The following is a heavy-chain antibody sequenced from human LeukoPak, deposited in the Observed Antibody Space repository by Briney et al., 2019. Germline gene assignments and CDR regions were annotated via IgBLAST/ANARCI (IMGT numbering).Heavy chain of an antibody. CDR2: FQYSEIN. CDR3: ARGFGFGEFYYYYGLDV. Sequence: PSQTLSLTCSVSGGYISSRSYSWGWIRHSPGEGLGWIVNFQYSEINYYDPSIKNRVTISVDTSKVQSSMKLSSVTLADTAVYYCARGFGFGEFYYYYGLDVWGKGTTVTVSS. CDR1: GGYISSRSYS. D-gene: IGHD3-10*01. J-gene: IGHJ6*04. V-gene: IGHV4-39*07.